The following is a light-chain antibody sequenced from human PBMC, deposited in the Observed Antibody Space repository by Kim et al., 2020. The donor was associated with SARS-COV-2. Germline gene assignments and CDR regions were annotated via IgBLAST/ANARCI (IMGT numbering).Light chain of an antibody. CDR3: QQHGSAPWT. CDR2: DAS. CDR1: QSVNNND. V-gene: IGKV3-20*01. Sequence: EIVLTQSPGTLSLSPGERATLSCRASQSVNNNDLAWYQQKPGQAPRLLIYDASRRATGIADRFSGSGSGTDFTLTISRLEPEDFAVYHCQQHGSAPWTFGQGTKVDIK. J-gene: IGKJ1*01.